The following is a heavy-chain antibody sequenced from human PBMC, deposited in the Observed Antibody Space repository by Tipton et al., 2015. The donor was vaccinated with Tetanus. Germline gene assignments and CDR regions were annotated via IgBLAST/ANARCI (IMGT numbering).Heavy chain of an antibody. CDR3: ASSSRGGSTYSYYGLGV. J-gene: IGHJ6*02. CDR2: ISHGASKR. CDR1: GFTFSTYA. D-gene: IGHD3-16*01. Sequence: SLRLSCAASGFTFSTYAIYWVRQAPGKGLEWVAVISHGASKRNYADSVKGRFTISRDNSKNTVYLQMNTLRPDDTAIYYCASSSRGGSTYSYYGLGVWGRGTTVAVSS. V-gene: IGHV3-30-3*01.